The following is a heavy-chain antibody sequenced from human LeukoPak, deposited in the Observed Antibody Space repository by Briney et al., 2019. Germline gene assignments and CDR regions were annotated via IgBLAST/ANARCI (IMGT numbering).Heavy chain of an antibody. Sequence: GGSLRPSCAASGFTFNTYAMNWVRQAPGKGLEWVSAISGSGDNTYYADSVKGRFTISNDCSKNTVYLQMNSLRAEDTAVYYCAKDQSDKGSYAAFDYWGQGTLVPVSS. J-gene: IGHJ4*02. CDR2: ISGSGDNT. CDR3: AKDQSDKGSYAAFDY. CDR1: GFTFNTYA. V-gene: IGHV3-23*01. D-gene: IGHD3-10*01.